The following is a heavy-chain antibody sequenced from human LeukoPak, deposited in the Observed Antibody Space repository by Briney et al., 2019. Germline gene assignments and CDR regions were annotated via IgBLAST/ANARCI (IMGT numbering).Heavy chain of an antibody. V-gene: IGHV3-7*01. CDR3: ARVFRVRWPSFDY. CDR1: GFTYSESW. D-gene: IGHD4-23*01. J-gene: IGHJ4*02. Sequence: GGSLRLSCAASGFTYSESWMTWVRQAPGKRLEWVASVKEDGSEKYYVDSVKGRFTISRDNARNSLYLQMNSLRAEDTAVYYCARVFRVRWPSFDYWGQGTLVTVSS. CDR2: VKEDGSEK.